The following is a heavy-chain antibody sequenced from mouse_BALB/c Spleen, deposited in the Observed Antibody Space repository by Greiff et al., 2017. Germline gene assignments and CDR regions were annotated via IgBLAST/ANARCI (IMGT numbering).Heavy chain of an antibody. CDR1: GFTFSSYA. D-gene: IGHD2-3*01. J-gene: IGHJ3*01. V-gene: IGHV5-6-4*01. CDR2: ISSGGSYT. Sequence: DVMLVESGGGLVKPGGSLKLSCAASGFTFSSYAMSWVRQTPEKRLEWVASISSGGSYTYYPDSVKGRFTISRDNAKNTLYLQMSSLKSEDTAMYYCTRGEDLYDGYYEFAYWGQGTLVTVSA. CDR3: TRGEDLYDGYYEFAY.